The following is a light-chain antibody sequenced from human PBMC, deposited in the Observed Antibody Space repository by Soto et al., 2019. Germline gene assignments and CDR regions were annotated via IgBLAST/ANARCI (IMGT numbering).Light chain of an antibody. CDR2: AAS. V-gene: IGKV1-9*01. CDR1: QGISSY. CDR3: QQLNSYPLA. Sequence: MHLTHSPCSLSASLVYRVTMTFVASQGISSYLAWYQQKPGKAPKLLIYAASTLQSGVPSRFSGSGSGTDFTLTISSLQPEDFATYYCQQLNSYPLAFGGGTKVDNK. J-gene: IGKJ4*01.